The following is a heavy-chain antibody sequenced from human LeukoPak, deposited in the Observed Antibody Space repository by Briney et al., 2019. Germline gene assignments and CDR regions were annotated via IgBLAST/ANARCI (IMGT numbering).Heavy chain of an antibody. CDR3: ARLLGPYCSSTSCYEYFDY. CDR1: GYSFTSYW. V-gene: IGHV5-51*01. CDR2: IYPGDSDT. D-gene: IGHD2-2*01. Sequence: GESLKISCKGSGYSFTSYWIGWVRRMPGKGLEWMGIIYPGDSDTRYSPSFQGQVTISADKSISTAYLQWSSLKASGTAMYYCARLLGPYCSSTSCYEYFDYWGQGTLVTVSS. J-gene: IGHJ4*02.